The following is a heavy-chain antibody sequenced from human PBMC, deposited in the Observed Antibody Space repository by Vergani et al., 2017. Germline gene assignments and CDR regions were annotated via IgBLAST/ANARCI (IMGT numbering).Heavy chain of an antibody. CDR3: ARAQQYYYDSSGYYQENEFDY. CDR1: GFTFSSYG. J-gene: IGHJ4*02. Sequence: QVQLVESGGGVVQPGRSLRLSCAASGFTFSSYGMHWVRQAPGKGLEWVAVIWYDGSNKYYADSVKGRFTISRDNSKNTLYLQMNSLRAEDTAVYYCARAQQYYYDSSGYYQENEFDYWGQGTLVTVSS. V-gene: IGHV3-33*01. CDR2: IWYDGSNK. D-gene: IGHD3-22*01.